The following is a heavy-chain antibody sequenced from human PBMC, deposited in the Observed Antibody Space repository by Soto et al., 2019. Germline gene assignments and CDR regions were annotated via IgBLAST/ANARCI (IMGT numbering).Heavy chain of an antibody. J-gene: IGHJ4*02. Sequence: VGSLRLSCAASGFTFGTYAMTWVRQAPGKGLEWVSTISGGIGSTYYADSVKGRFTISRDISKNTLYLQMHSLRAEDTAVYYCAKGRQRHFDYWGQGTLVTVSS. CDR1: GFTFGTYA. CDR3: AKGRQRHFDY. D-gene: IGHD6-25*01. V-gene: IGHV3-23*01. CDR2: ISGGIGST.